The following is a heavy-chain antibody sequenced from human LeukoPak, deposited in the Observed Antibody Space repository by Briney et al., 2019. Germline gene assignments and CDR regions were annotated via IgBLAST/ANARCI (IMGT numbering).Heavy chain of an antibody. CDR1: GGTFSSYA. CDR2: IIPIFGTA. D-gene: IGHD2-15*01. J-gene: IGHJ6*03. Sequence: GASVKVSRKASGGTFSSYAISWVRQAPGQGLEWMGGIIPIFGTANYAQKFQGRVTITADESTSTAYMELSSLRSEDTAVYYCARSIVVSPSDYYYYMDVWGKGTTVTVSS. V-gene: IGHV1-69*13. CDR3: ARSIVVSPSDYYYYMDV.